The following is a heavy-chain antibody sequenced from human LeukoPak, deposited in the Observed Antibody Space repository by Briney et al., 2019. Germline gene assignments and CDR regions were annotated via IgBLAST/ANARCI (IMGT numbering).Heavy chain of an antibody. CDR2: ITSDGSST. CDR3: ARGNGHASDI. CDR1: GFTFSSYW. Sequence: GGSLRLSCAASGFTFSSYWMHWVRQPPGKGLVWVSRITSDGSSTSYADSVKGRFTISRDNAKNTLYLQMNSLRAEDRAVYYCARGNGHASDIWGQGIMVTVSS. V-gene: IGHV3-74*01. D-gene: IGHD2-8*01. J-gene: IGHJ3*02.